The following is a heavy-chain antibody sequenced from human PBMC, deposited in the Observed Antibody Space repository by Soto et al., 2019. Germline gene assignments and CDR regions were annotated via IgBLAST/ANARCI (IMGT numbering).Heavy chain of an antibody. V-gene: IGHV1-69*13. CDR1: GGTFSSYA. Sequence: ASVKVSCKASGGTFSSYAISWVRQAPGQGLEWMGGIIPIFGTANYAQKFQGRVTITADESTSTAYMELSSLRSEDTAVYYCARRGIAAALFDPWGQGTLVTSPQ. D-gene: IGHD6-13*01. CDR3: ARRGIAAALFDP. J-gene: IGHJ5*02. CDR2: IIPIFGTA.